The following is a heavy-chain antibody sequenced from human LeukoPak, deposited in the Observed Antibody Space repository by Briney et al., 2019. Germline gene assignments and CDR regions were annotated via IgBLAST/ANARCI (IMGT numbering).Heavy chain of an antibody. CDR2: INWNGGST. CDR3: ARDYSSFAFDI. D-gene: IGHD6-6*01. Sequence: GGSLRLSCAASGFTFDDYGMSWVRQAPGKGLEWVSGINWNGGSTGYADSVKGRFTISRDNAKNSLYLQMNSLRDEDTAVYYCARDYSSFAFDIWGQGTMVTVSS. CDR1: GFTFDDYG. J-gene: IGHJ3*02. V-gene: IGHV3-20*04.